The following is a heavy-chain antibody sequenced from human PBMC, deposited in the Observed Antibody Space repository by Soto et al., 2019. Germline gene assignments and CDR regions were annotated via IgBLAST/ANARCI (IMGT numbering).Heavy chain of an antibody. Sequence: ASVKGLCKASGYTFTGYYMHWVRQAPGQGLYWMGWINPNIVGTNYAQNFQGCVIMTRDMSFSTAYMLLSRLRFDDTAVYYCARELGAAAGTFGYWGQGTLVTVSS. D-gene: IGHD6-13*01. CDR1: GYTFTGYY. CDR2: INPNIVGT. CDR3: ARELGAAAGTFGY. V-gene: IGHV1-2*04. J-gene: IGHJ4*02.